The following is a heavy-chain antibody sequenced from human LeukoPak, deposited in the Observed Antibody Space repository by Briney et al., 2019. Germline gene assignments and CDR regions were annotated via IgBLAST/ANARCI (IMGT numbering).Heavy chain of an antibody. V-gene: IGHV5-51*01. D-gene: IGHD2-2*01. Sequence: GESLKISCKGSGYTFSNSIIGWVRQLPGKGREWMGIIYPGDSETRYSPSFQGQVTISADKSISTAYLQSSRLTASHPAMYYCARLPAASAMRGDYWGQGTLVTVSS. J-gene: IGHJ4*02. CDR2: IYPGDSET. CDR3: ARLPAASAMRGDY. CDR1: GYTFSNSI.